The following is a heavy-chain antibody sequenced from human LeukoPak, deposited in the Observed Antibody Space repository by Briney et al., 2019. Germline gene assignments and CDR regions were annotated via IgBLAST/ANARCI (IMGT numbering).Heavy chain of an antibody. Sequence: GGSLRLSCAASGFTFSSYWMSWVRQAPGKGLEWVANIKQDGSEKYYVDSVKGRFTISRDNAKNSLYLQMNSLRAEDTAVYYCARQGLALWFGELLDYWGQGTLVTVSS. J-gene: IGHJ4*02. CDR2: IKQDGSEK. CDR3: ARQGLALWFGELLDY. CDR1: GFTFSSYW. D-gene: IGHD3-10*01. V-gene: IGHV3-7*01.